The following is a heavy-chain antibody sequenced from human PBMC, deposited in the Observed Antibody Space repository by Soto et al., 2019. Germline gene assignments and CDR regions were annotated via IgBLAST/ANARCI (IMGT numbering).Heavy chain of an antibody. CDR1: GGTFSSYT. V-gene: IGHV1-69*04. Sequence: SVKVSCKASGGTFSSYTISWVRQAPGQGLEWMGRIIPILGIANYAQKFQGRVTITADKSASTAYMELSSLRSEDTAVYYCARDCSGGSCYSRGDAFDIWGQGTMVTVSS. D-gene: IGHD2-15*01. J-gene: IGHJ3*02. CDR3: ARDCSGGSCYSRGDAFDI. CDR2: IIPILGIA.